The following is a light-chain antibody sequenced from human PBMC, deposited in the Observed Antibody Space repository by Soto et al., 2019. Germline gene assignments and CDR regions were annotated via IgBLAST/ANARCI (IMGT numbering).Light chain of an antibody. Sequence: QSVLPRPPSASGSPGQSVTISCTGTSSDVGGYNYVSWYQQHPGKAPKLMIYEVSKRPSGVPDRFSGSKSGNTASLTVSGLQAEDEADYYCSSYAGSNNLVFGGGTQLTVL. V-gene: IGLV2-8*01. CDR1: SSDVGGYNY. CDR2: EVS. CDR3: SSYAGSNNLV. J-gene: IGLJ2*01.